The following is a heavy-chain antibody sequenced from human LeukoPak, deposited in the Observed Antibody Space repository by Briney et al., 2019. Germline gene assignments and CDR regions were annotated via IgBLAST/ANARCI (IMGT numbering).Heavy chain of an antibody. CDR2: IYSGGST. J-gene: IGHJ6*04. D-gene: IGHD4-17*01. V-gene: IGHV3-53*01. CDR1: GFTVSSNY. Sequence: GGSLRLSCAASGFTVSSNYMSWVRQAPGKGLEWVSVIYSGGSTYYADSVKGRFTISRVNPKNTLYLQMNSLRAEDTAVYYCARVVDGYGMDVWGKGTTVTVSS. CDR3: ARVVDGYGMDV.